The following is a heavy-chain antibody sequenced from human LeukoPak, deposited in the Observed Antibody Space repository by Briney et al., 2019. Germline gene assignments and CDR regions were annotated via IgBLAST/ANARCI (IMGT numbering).Heavy chain of an antibody. Sequence: PGGSLRLSCAASGFTFSSYGMSWVRQAPGKGLEWVSAMSVSGDTTIYADSVKGRFSISRDNSKSTLYLQMNSLRAEDTAIYYCAKDRLNTGMVQGVMDVWGQGTTVTVSS. CDR3: AKDRLNTGMVQGVMDV. J-gene: IGHJ6*02. D-gene: IGHD3-10*01. CDR2: MSVSGDTT. V-gene: IGHV3-23*01. CDR1: GFTFSSYG.